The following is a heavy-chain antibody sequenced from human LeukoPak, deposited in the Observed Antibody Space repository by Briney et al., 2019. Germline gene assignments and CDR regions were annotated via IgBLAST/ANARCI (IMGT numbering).Heavy chain of an antibody. J-gene: IGHJ4*02. CDR2: FYNSGRS. Sequence: SETLSLTCTVSGGSISSSSYYRGWIRQPPGKGLEWIGYFYNSGRSTYNPSLKSRVTISADTSKNHFSLKLNSVTTADTAVYYCTRGAGWLIDYWGQGILVIVSS. CDR3: TRGAGWLIDY. CDR1: GGSISSSSYY. D-gene: IGHD3-16*01. V-gene: IGHV4-61*03.